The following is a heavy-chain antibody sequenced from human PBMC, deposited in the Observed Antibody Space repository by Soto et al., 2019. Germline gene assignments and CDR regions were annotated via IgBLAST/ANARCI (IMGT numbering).Heavy chain of an antibody. CDR2: IIPIFGTA. V-gene: IGHV1-69*13. J-gene: IGHJ6*02. D-gene: IGHD2-15*01. Sequence: SVKVSCKASGGTFSSYAISWVRQAPGQGLEWMGGIIPIFGTANYAQKFQGRVTITADESTSTAYMELSSVRSEDTAVYYCAGGGYCSGGSCYAANYYYYYGMDVWGQGTTVTVSS. CDR1: GGTFSSYA. CDR3: AGGGYCSGGSCYAANYYYYYGMDV.